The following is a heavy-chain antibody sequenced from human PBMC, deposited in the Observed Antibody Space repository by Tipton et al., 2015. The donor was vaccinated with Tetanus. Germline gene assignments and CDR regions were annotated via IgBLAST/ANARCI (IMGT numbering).Heavy chain of an antibody. Sequence: SLRLSCAASGFTVSSNYMSWVRQAPGKGLEWVSVIYSGGSTYYADSVKGRFTISRDNAKNSLYLQMNSLRAEDTAVYYCASMVRGVIITFWGQGTLVTVSS. J-gene: IGHJ4*02. D-gene: IGHD3-10*01. CDR1: GFTVSSNY. CDR3: ASMVRGVIITF. CDR2: IYSGGST. V-gene: IGHV3-53*01.